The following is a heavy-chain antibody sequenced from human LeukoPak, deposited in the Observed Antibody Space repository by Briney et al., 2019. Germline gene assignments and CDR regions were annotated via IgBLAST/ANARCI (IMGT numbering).Heavy chain of an antibody. CDR3: ARSQSSSLIDY. D-gene: IGHD6-13*01. CDR1: GGSFSGYY. Sequence: SETLSLTCAVYGGSFSGYYWSWIRQPPGKGLEWIGEINHSGSTNYNPSLKSRVTISVDTSKNQFSLELSSVTAADTAVYYCARSQSSSLIDYWGQGTLVTVSS. V-gene: IGHV4-34*01. J-gene: IGHJ4*02. CDR2: INHSGST.